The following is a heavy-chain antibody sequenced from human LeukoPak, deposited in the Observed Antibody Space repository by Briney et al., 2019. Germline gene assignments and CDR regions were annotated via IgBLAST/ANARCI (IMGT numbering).Heavy chain of an antibody. D-gene: IGHD1-14*01. J-gene: IGHJ2*01. CDR2: ISWNSGSR. Sequence: GRSLRLSCAASGFTFDESAMHRVRQAPGKGLEWVSSISWNSGSRGYTDSVKGRFTISRDNAKNSLYLQMNSLRAEDTALYYCARDRGTTGWYFDLWGRGTLVTVSS. CDR1: GFTFDESA. CDR3: ARDRGTTGWYFDL. V-gene: IGHV3-9*01.